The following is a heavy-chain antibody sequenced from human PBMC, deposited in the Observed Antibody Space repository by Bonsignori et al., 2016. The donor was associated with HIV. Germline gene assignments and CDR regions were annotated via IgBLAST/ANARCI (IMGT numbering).Heavy chain of an antibody. V-gene: IGHV3-21*02. CDR2: ISSSGSYI. D-gene: IGHD2-21*01. J-gene: IGHJ4*02. Sequence: EVQLVESGGGLVKPGGSLRLSCVASGFTFSTYTMNWVRQAPGKGLEWVSSISSSGSYIYYVDSLKGRFTISRDNAENSLFLQMNSLRVEDTAVYYCARDVWPEDCWGQGTLVTVSS. CDR3: ARDVWPEDC. CDR1: GFTFSTYT.